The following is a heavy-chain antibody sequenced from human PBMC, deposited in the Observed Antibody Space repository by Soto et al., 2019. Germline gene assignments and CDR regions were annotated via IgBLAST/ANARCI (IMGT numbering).Heavy chain of an antibody. CDR3: ARDRKVEYFQH. CDR1: GFTFSSYG. V-gene: IGHV3-33*01. CDR2: IWYDGSNK. J-gene: IGHJ1*01. Sequence: GGSLRLSCGASGFTFSSYGMHWVRQAPGKGLEWVAVIWYDGSNKYYADSVKGRFTISRDNSKNTLYLQMNSLRAEDTAVYYCARDRKVEYFQHWGQGTLVTVSS.